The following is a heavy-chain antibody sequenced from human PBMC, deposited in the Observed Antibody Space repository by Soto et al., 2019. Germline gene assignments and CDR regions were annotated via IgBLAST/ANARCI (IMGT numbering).Heavy chain of an antibody. CDR1: GGSISSYY. CDR2: IYYSGST. J-gene: IGHJ4*02. D-gene: IGHD3-22*01. V-gene: IGHV4-59*01. CDR3: ARATYYYDSSGYYGYYFDY. Sequence: SETLSLTCTASGGSISSYYWSWIWQPPGKGLEWIGYIYYSGSTNYNSSLKGRVTISVDTSKNQLSLKLSSVTAADTAVYYCARATYYYDSSGYYGYYFDYWGQGTLVTVSS.